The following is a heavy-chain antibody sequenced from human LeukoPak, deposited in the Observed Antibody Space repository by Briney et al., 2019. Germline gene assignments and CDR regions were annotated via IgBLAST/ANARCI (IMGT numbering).Heavy chain of an antibody. CDR1: EFIFSSYA. CDR2: IRGAGGNT. V-gene: IGHV3-23*01. J-gene: IGHJ4*02. D-gene: IGHD6-13*01. Sequence: GGSLRLSCAASEFIFSSYAMTWVRQAPGKGLEWVSLIRGAGGNTYYADSVKGRFTMSRDNSKNTLYLQLNSLRAEDTAVYYCAKGPKQQLVGSRGHFFDYWGQGTLVTVSS. CDR3: AKGPKQQLVGSRGHFFDY.